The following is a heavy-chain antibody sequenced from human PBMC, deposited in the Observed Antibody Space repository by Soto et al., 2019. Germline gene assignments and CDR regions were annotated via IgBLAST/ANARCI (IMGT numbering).Heavy chain of an antibody. CDR3: AKVKYRAVAGGSRHY. Sequence: QVQLVESGGGVVQPGRSLRLSCAASGFTFSSYGMHWVRQAPGKGLEWVAVISYDGSNKYYADSVKGRFTISRDNSKNTLYLQMNSLRAEDTAVYYCAKVKYRAVAGGSRHYWGQGTLVTVSS. CDR2: ISYDGSNK. V-gene: IGHV3-30*18. CDR1: GFTFSSYG. D-gene: IGHD6-19*01. J-gene: IGHJ4*02.